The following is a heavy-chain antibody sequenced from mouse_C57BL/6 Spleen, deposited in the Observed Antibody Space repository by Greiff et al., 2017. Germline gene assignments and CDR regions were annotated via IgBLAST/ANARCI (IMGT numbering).Heavy chain of an antibody. D-gene: IGHD2-4*01. V-gene: IGHV1-81*01. CDR3: AIIYYDYEGYFDY. CDR2: IYPRSGNT. Sequence: VQLQQSGAELARPGASVKLSCKASGYTFTSYGISWVKQRTGQGLEWIGEIYPRSGNTYYNEKFKGKATLTADKSSSTAYMELRSLTSEDSAVYYGAIIYYDYEGYFDYWGQGTTLTVSS. J-gene: IGHJ2*01. CDR1: GYTFTSYG.